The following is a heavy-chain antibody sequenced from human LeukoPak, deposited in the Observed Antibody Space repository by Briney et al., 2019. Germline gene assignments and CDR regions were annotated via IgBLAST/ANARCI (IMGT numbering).Heavy chain of an antibody. V-gene: IGHV4-61*05. CDR3: ARSYSSSDHYYYYGMDV. CDR2: INYIRTT. Sequence: SETLSLICTVSGGSISSSNYCWGWIRQPPGKGLEWIGYINYIRTTDYNPSLKSRVTISLDTSKNRFSLKLSSVTAADTAMYYCARSYSSSDHYYYYGMDVWGQGTTVTVSS. CDR1: GGSISSSNYC. D-gene: IGHD6-13*01. J-gene: IGHJ6*02.